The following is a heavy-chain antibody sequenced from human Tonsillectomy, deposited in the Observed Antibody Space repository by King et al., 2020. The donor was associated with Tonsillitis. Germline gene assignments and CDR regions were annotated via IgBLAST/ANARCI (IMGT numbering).Heavy chain of an antibody. D-gene: IGHD6-13*01. CDR1: GFTFDDYA. V-gene: IGHV3-9*01. CDR3: AKAPGIAADYGYFDY. Sequence: DVQLVESGGGLVQPGRSLRLSCAASGFTFDDYAMHWVRQAPGKGLEWVSGISWNSGSIGYADSVKGRFTISRDNAKNSLYLQMNSPRAEDTALYYCAKAPGIAADYGYFDYWGQGTLVTVSS. CDR2: ISWNSGSI. J-gene: IGHJ4*02.